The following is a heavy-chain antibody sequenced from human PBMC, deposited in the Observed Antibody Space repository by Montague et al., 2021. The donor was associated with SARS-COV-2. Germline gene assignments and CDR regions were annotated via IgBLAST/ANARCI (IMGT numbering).Heavy chain of an antibody. D-gene: IGHD6-19*01. CDR2: VYYSGST. CDR3: ARGSGWMGNAFDI. CDR1: GGSISSYY. V-gene: IGHV4-59*01. J-gene: IGHJ3*02. Sequence: SETLSLTCTVSGGSISSYYWSWIRQPPGKGLEWIGYVYYSGSTXXXPSXKGRVTISVDTSKNQFSLKLSSVTAAGTAVYYCARGSGWMGNAFDIWGQGTMVTVSS.